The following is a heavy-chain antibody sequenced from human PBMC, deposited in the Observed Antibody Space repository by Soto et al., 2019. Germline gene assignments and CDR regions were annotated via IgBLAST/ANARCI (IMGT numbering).Heavy chain of an antibody. CDR1: GFTFSSYG. V-gene: IGHV3-33*01. Sequence: GGSLRLSCAASGFTFSSYGMHWVRQAPGKGLEWVAVIWYDGSNKYYADSVKGRFTISRDNSKNTLYLQMNSLRAEDTAVYYCARDRWEGTWYYYGMDVWGQGTTVTVSS. D-gene: IGHD1-26*01. J-gene: IGHJ6*02. CDR2: IWYDGSNK. CDR3: ARDRWEGTWYYYGMDV.